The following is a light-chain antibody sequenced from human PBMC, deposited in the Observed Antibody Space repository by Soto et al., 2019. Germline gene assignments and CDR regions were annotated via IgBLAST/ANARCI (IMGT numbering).Light chain of an antibody. Sequence: ETVLTQSPGTLYLSPGERATLSCWASQSVSRSSAWYQQKPGQAPRLLIYATSSRAIGIPDRFSGSGSGTYFTLTISRLEPEDFAVYYCLQYGSYPPTFGRGTRLQIK. V-gene: IGKV3-20*01. J-gene: IGKJ2*01. CDR1: QSVSRS. CDR2: ATS. CDR3: LQYGSYPPT.